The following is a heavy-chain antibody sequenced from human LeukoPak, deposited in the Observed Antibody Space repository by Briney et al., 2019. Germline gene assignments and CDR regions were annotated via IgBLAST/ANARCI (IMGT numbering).Heavy chain of an antibody. Sequence: ASVKVSCKASGGTFSSYAISWVRQAPGQGLEWMGGIIPIFGTANYAQKFQGRVTITADKSTSTAYMELRSLRSDDTAVYYCARVGYGRSDYWGQGTLVTVSS. CDR1: GGTFSSYA. V-gene: IGHV1-69*06. D-gene: IGHD5-18*01. J-gene: IGHJ4*02. CDR3: ARVGYGRSDY. CDR2: IIPIFGTA.